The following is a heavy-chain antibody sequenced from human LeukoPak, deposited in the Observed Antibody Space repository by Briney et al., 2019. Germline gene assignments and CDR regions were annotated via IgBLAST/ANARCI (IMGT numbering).Heavy chain of an antibody. J-gene: IGHJ4*02. Sequence: ASVKVSCKASGYIFTNYGIHWVRQAPGQRLECMGWINAGNGNIKYSQNFQGRVTFTGDTSASTVYMEFNSLRSEDTAVYYCARFYGGNSLFDYWGQGTLVTVSS. CDR2: INAGNGNI. CDR3: ARFYGGNSLFDY. D-gene: IGHD4-23*01. CDR1: GYIFTNYG. V-gene: IGHV1-3*01.